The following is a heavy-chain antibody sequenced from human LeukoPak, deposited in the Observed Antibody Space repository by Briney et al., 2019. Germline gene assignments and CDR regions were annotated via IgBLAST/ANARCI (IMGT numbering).Heavy chain of an antibody. D-gene: IGHD4-17*01. V-gene: IGHV3-9*01. CDR2: IIWNSGSI. Sequence: GGSLRLSCAASGFTFDDYAMHWVRQAPGKGLEWVSGIIWNSGSIGYADSVKGRFTISRDNAKNSLYLQMNSLRAEGTALYYCAKDRGGYGDFNDAFDIWGQGTMVSVSS. CDR3: AKDRGGYGDFNDAFDI. J-gene: IGHJ3*02. CDR1: GFTFDDYA.